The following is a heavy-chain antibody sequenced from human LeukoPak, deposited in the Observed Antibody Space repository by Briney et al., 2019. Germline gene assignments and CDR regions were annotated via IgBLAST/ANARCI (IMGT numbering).Heavy chain of an antibody. V-gene: IGHV4-59*12. Sequence: SETLSLTCTVSGGSISSYYWSWIRQPPGKGLEWIGYIYFSGSTIYNPSLKSRVTISVDTSKNQFSLKLSSVTAADTAVYYCARYLWFGELMFDYWGQGTLVTVSS. CDR1: GGSISSYY. CDR2: IYFSGST. CDR3: ARYLWFGELMFDY. D-gene: IGHD3-10*01. J-gene: IGHJ4*02.